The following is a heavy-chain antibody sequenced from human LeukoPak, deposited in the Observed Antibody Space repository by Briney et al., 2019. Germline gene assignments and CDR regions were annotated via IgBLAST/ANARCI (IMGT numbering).Heavy chain of an antibody. V-gene: IGHV3-64*01. J-gene: IGHJ5*02. Sequence: QPGGSLRLSCAASGFTFSNYAMHWVRQTPGKGLEYVSAISSSGSSTYYANSVKGRFTISRDNSKNTLYLQMGSLRAEDMAVYYCARETGSWFDPWGQGTLVTVSS. CDR3: ARETGSWFDP. CDR2: ISSSGSST. D-gene: IGHD3-9*01. CDR1: GFTFSNYA.